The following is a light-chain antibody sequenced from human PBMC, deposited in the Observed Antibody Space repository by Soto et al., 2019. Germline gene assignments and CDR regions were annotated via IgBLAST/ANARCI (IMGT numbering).Light chain of an antibody. CDR1: QSISSW. V-gene: IGKV1-5*03. J-gene: IGKJ1*01. Sequence: DIQMTQSPSTLSASVGDRVTITCRASQSISSWLAWYQQKPGKAPKLLIYKASSLESGVPSRFSGSGSGTEFTLTISSLQPDDFATYYCQQYNIPWTFGQGTKVDIK. CDR3: QQYNIPWT. CDR2: KAS.